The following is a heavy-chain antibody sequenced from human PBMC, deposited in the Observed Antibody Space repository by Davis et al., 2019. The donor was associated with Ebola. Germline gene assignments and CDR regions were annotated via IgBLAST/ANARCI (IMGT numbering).Heavy chain of an antibody. CDR2: IIPILGIA. Sequence: SVKVSCKASGYTFTSYAMHWVRQAPGQGLEWMGRIIPILGIANYAQKFQGRVTITADKSTSTAYMELSSLRSEDTAVYYCAREMATIRDYWGQGTLVTVSS. J-gene: IGHJ4*02. D-gene: IGHD5-24*01. CDR1: GYTFTSYA. V-gene: IGHV1-69*04. CDR3: AREMATIRDY.